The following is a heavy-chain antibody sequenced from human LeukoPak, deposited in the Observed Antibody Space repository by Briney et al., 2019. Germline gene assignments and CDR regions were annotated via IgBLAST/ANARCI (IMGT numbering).Heavy chain of an antibody. CDR3: ARDSGYDFALGY. CDR1: GGSISSGDYY. J-gene: IGHJ4*02. Sequence: SETLSLTCTVSGGSISSGDYYWSWFRQHPGKGLEWIGYIYYSGSTYYNPSLKSRVTISVDTSKNQFSLKLSSVTAADTAVYYCARDSGYDFALGYWGQGTLVTVSS. V-gene: IGHV4-31*03. CDR2: IYYSGST. D-gene: IGHD5-12*01.